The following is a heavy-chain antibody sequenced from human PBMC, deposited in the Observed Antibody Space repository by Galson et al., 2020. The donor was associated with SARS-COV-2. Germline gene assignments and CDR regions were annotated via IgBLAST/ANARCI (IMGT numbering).Heavy chain of an antibody. CDR1: GFTFSNYG. CDR3: AKWAYDGRGPYD. CDR2: ISYDGTNK. V-gene: IGHV3-30*18. Sequence: GESLKISCAASGFTFSNYGMHWVRQAPGKGLVWVAVISYDGTNKYYADSVKGRFTISRDNSKNTLSLQMNSLRAEDTAVYYCAKWAYDGRGPYDWGQGTLVTGSS. D-gene: IGHD3-22*01. J-gene: IGHJ4*02.